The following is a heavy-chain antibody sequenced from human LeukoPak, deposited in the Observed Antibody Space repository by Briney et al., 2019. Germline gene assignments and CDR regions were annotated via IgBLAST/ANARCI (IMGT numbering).Heavy chain of an antibody. J-gene: IGHJ5*02. V-gene: IGHV4-30-4*01. CDR1: GGSINSGDYY. CDR2: IYYSGST. Sequence: PSETLSLTCTVSGGSINSGDYYWSWIRQPPGKGLEWIGYIYYSGSTYYNPSLKSRVTISVDTSKNQFSLKLSSVNAADTAVYYCASLKITLVRGGNWFDPWAREPWSLSPQ. D-gene: IGHD3-10*01. CDR3: ASLKITLVRGGNWFDP.